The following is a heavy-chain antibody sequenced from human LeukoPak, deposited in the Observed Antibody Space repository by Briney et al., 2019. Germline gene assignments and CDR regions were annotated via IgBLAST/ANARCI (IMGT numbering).Heavy chain of an antibody. Sequence: ASVKVSCKASGYTFTSYGISWVRQAPGQGLEWMGWISAYNGNTNYAQKLQGRVTMTTDTSTSTAYMELRSLRSDDTAVYYCARASYYYDSSGYYAMYYYYYYMDVWGKGTTVTVSS. CDR1: GYTFTSYG. V-gene: IGHV1-18*01. D-gene: IGHD3-22*01. J-gene: IGHJ6*03. CDR3: ARASYYYDSSGYYAMYYYYYYMDV. CDR2: ISAYNGNT.